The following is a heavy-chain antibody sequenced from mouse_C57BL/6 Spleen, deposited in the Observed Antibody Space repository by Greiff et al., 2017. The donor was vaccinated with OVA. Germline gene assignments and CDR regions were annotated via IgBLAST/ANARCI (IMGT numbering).Heavy chain of an antibody. D-gene: IGHD2-3*01. CDR2: IYPSDSET. V-gene: IGHV1-61*01. CDR3: ARSGYDHFYAMDY. CDR1: GYTFTSYW. Sequence: QVQLQQPGAELVRPGSSVKLSCKASGYTFTSYWMDWVQQTPGQGLEWIGNIYPSDSETHYNHKFKDKATLTVDKSTSTAYMQLSSLTSEDYAVYSCARSGYDHFYAMDYWGQGTSVTVSS. J-gene: IGHJ4*01.